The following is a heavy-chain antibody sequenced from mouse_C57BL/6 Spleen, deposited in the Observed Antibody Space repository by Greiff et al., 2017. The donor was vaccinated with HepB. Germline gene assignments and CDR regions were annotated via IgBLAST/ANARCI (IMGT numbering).Heavy chain of an antibody. V-gene: IGHV1-50*01. CDR2: IDPSDSYT. CDR3: ARRLTAQATVDY. D-gene: IGHD3-2*02. CDR1: GYTFTSYW. Sequence: QVQLQQPGAELVKPGASVKLSCKASGYTFTSYWMQWVKQRPGQGLEWIGEIDPSDSYTNYNHKFKGKATLTVDTSSSTAYMQLSSLTSEDSAVYYCARRLTAQATVDYWGQGTTLTVSS. J-gene: IGHJ2*01.